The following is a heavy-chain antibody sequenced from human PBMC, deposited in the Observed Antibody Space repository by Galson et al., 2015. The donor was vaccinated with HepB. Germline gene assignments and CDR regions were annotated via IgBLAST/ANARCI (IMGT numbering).Heavy chain of an antibody. Sequence: SLRLSCAASGFTFSSYAMHWVRQAPGKGLEWVADISYDGSNKYYADSVKGRFTISRDNSKNTLYLQMNSLRAEDTAVYYCARDFSWSALSSSWYLPPHLVYWGPGTLVAGSS. CDR3: ARDFSWSALSSSWYLPPHLVY. CDR2: ISYDGSNK. J-gene: IGHJ4*02. V-gene: IGHV3-30*04. D-gene: IGHD6-13*01. CDR1: GFTFSSYA.